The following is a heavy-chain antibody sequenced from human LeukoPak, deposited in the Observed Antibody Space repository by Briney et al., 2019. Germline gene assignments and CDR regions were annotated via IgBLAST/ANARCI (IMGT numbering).Heavy chain of an antibody. Sequence: PSETLSLTCTVSGGSISSYYRSWIRQPAGKGLEWIGRVFSSGSTNYNPSLKSRVTISVDKSKNQFSLILTSVTAADTAVYYCARDQGYSDYYFDYWGQGSLVTVSS. D-gene: IGHD4-11*01. J-gene: IGHJ4*02. CDR1: GGSISSYY. CDR3: ARDQGYSDYYFDY. V-gene: IGHV4-4*07. CDR2: VFSSGST.